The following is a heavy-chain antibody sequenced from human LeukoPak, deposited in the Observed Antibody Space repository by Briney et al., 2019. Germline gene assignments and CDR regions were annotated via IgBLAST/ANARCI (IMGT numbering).Heavy chain of an antibody. CDR3: ARGRGTAYYYYGMDV. Sequence: SETLSLTCAIYGGSFSGYYWSWIRQPPGKGLEWIGEINHSGSTNYNPSLKSRVTISVDTSKNQFSLKLSSVTAADTAVYYCARGRGTAYYYYGMDVWGQGTTVTVSS. D-gene: IGHD1-1*01. CDR1: GGSFSGYY. CDR2: INHSGST. V-gene: IGHV4-34*01. J-gene: IGHJ6*02.